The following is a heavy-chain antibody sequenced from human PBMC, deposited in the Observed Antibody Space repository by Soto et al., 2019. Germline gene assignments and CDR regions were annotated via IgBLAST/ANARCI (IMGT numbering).Heavy chain of an antibody. Sequence: GGSLSLSCAASGFTFSNYAMTWVRQAPGKGLEWVSTISSSTFYTNYADSVKGRFTISRDNAKNSLYLQMNSLRAEDTAVYYCATDDSSVLEYFDYWGQGILVTVSS. CDR2: ISSSTFYT. V-gene: IGHV3-21*01. D-gene: IGHD3-22*01. J-gene: IGHJ4*02. CDR3: ATDDSSVLEYFDY. CDR1: GFTFSNYA.